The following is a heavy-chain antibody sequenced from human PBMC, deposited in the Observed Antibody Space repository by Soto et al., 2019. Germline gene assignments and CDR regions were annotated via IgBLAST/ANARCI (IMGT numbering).Heavy chain of an antibody. CDR1: GGSVNSTNYY. D-gene: IGHD2-15*01. CDR3: GRVVIAASAHPDFDY. V-gene: IGHV4-39*01. CDR2: IYNSATT. Sequence: SETLSLTCTVSGGSVNSTNYYWGWIRQPPGKGLEWIGSIYNSATTYYNPSLKSQVTISVDTSKNLFSLNLNAVTAADTAMYYCGRVVIAASAHPDFDYWGQGTLVTVSS. J-gene: IGHJ4*02.